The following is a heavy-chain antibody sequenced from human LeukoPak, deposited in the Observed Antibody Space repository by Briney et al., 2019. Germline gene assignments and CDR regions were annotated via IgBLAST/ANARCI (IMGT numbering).Heavy chain of an antibody. D-gene: IGHD3-10*01. J-gene: IGHJ4*02. V-gene: IGHV3-53*01. CDR2: IYSGGST. Sequence: GGSLRLSCAASGFTVSSNYMSWVRQAPGKGLEWVSVIYSGGSTYYADSVKGRFTISRDNAKNSLYLQMNSLRAEDTAVYYCARDYYGSGSYHYIRWGQGTLVTVSS. CDR1: GFTVSSNY. CDR3: ARDYYGSGSYHYIR.